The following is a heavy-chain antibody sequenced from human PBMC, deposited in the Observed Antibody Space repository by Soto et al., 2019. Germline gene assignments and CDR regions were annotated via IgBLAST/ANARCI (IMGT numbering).Heavy chain of an antibody. J-gene: IGHJ5*02. CDR3: AKPNPKNWFDP. Sequence: GGSLRLSCAASGLTFSSYGMHWVRQAPGKGLEWVAVISYDGSNKYYADSVKGRFTISRDNSKNTLYLQMNSLRAEDTAVYYCAKPNPKNWFDPWGQGTPVTVSS. D-gene: IGHD2-8*01. CDR2: ISYDGSNK. V-gene: IGHV3-30*18. CDR1: GLTFSSYG.